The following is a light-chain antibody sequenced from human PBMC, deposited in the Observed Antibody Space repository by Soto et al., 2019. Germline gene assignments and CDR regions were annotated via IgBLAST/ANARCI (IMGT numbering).Light chain of an antibody. V-gene: IGKV1-5*03. CDR1: QSISNW. CDR2: KAS. Sequence: DIQMTQSPSTLSASVGDRVTITCRASQSISNWLAWYQKKPGKAPKLLIYKASSLQSGVPSRFSGSGSGTEFTLTISSLQPDDFATYYCQQYNSSFGQGTKVE. CDR3: QQYNSS. J-gene: IGKJ1*01.